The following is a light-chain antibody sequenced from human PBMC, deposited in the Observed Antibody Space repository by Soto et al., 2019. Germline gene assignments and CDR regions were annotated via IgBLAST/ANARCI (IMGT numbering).Light chain of an antibody. J-gene: IGKJ2*01. Sequence: DIQMTQSPSSVSASVGDRVTITCRASQGIRNWLAWYQQKPGKAPNLLIYAASSLRSGVPSRFTGRGSGTDFTLTISSLQPEDFATYYCQQANTFPYTFGQGTKVE. V-gene: IGKV1-12*01. CDR3: QQANTFPYT. CDR1: QGIRNW. CDR2: AAS.